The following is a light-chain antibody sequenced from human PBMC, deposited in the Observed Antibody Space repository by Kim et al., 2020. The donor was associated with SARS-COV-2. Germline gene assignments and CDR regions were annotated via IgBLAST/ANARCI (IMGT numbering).Light chain of an antibody. CDR1: SSDVGSYNL. CDR2: EVS. J-gene: IGLJ3*02. CDR3: CSYAGSSTWV. Sequence: QSALTQPASVSGSPGQSITISCTGTSSDVGSYNLVSWYLQHPGKAPKLMIYEVSKRPSGVSNRFSGSKSGNTASLTISGLQAEDEADYYCCSYAGSSTWVFAGGTKLTVL. V-gene: IGLV2-23*02.